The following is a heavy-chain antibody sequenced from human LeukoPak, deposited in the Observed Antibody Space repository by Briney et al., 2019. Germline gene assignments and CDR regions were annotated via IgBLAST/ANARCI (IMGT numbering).Heavy chain of an antibody. V-gene: IGHV3-74*01. CDR2: ISSDGRSI. CDR1: GFTFSSYW. CDR3: ARGQGVVVIGDAFDI. D-gene: IGHD3-22*01. J-gene: IGHJ3*02. Sequence: GGSLRLSCAASGFTFSSYWMHWVRLGPVKGLEWVSRISSDGRSIDYADSVKGRFTISRDKNTLYLQMNSLRAEDTAVYYCARGQGVVVIGDAFDIWGQGTMVTVSS.